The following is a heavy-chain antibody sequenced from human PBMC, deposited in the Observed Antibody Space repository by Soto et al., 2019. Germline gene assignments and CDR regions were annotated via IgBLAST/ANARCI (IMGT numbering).Heavy chain of an antibody. J-gene: IGHJ4*02. CDR1: GFTFSTYA. D-gene: IGHD2-15*01. Sequence: GGSLRLSCAASGFTFSTYAMTWVRQAPGKGLESVSGTSDNGGRTYYADSVKGRFTISRDNSKNTLYLQMNSLRAEDTAIYYCARYHPTTNPEATSFGGQGTLGPGSS. CDR2: TSDNGGRT. V-gene: IGHV3-23*01. CDR3: ARYHPTTNPEATSF.